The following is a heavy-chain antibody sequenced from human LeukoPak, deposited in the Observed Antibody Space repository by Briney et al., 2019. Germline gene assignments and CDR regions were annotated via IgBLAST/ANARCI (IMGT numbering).Heavy chain of an antibody. Sequence: SETLSLTCTVSGGSISSYYWSWIRQPAGKGLEWIGRIYTSGSTNYNPSLKSRVTISVDTSKNQFSLKLSSVTAADTAVYYCARARPAYDFWSGYLGYYFDYWGQGTLVTVSS. CDR3: ARARPAYDFWSGYLGYYFDY. CDR2: IYTSGST. V-gene: IGHV4-4*07. CDR1: GGSISSYY. D-gene: IGHD3-3*01. J-gene: IGHJ4*02.